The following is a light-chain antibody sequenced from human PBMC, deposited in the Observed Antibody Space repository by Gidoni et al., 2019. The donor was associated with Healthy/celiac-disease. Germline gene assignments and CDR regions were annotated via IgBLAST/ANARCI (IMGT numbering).Light chain of an antibody. Sequence: ETVLTQSPGTLSWSTGERATLSCRASQSVISSYLAWYQQKPGQAPRLLIYGASSRSTGLPDRFSGSGSGTDFTLTISRLEPEDFAVYYCQQYGSSRFTFGPGTKVDIK. V-gene: IGKV3-20*01. CDR3: QQYGSSRFT. CDR2: GAS. CDR1: QSVISSY. J-gene: IGKJ3*01.